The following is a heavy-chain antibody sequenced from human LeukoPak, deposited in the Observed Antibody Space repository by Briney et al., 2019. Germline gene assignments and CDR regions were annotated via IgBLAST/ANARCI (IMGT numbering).Heavy chain of an antibody. Sequence: ASVKVSCKASGYTFTSYYIHWVRQAPGQGLEWMGIINPSGGSTSYAQKFQGRVTMTRDTSTSTVYMELSSLRSEDTAVYYCARGGAAAPAAEYFQHWGQGTLVTVSS. V-gene: IGHV1-46*01. CDR1: GYTFTSYY. J-gene: IGHJ1*01. CDR2: INPSGGST. CDR3: ARGGAAAPAAEYFQH. D-gene: IGHD6-13*01.